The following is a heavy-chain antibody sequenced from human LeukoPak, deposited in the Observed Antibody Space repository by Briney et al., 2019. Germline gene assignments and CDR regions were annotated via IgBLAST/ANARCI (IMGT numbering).Heavy chain of an antibody. J-gene: IGHJ4*02. CDR3: ARGREDYSVFLFEH. CDR2: IYYSGST. D-gene: IGHD2-15*01. V-gene: IGHV4-59*01. CDR1: GGSISSYY. Sequence: PSETLSLTCTVSGGSISSYYWSWIRQPPGKGLEWIGYIYYSGSTNYNPSLKSRVTISVDTSKNQFSLKLSSVTAADTAVYYCARGREDYSVFLFEHWGQGTLVTVSS.